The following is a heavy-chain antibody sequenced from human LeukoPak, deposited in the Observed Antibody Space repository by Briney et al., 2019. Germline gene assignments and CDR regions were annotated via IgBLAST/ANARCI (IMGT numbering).Heavy chain of an antibody. Sequence: SETLSLTCTVSGGSMNNYYWNWIRQPAGKGLEWIGHIYSSGSTNYNPSLKSRVTISIDTPKNQFFLKLTSVTAADTAVYYCARRTDYWGPGTLVTVSS. J-gene: IGHJ4*02. CDR1: GGSMNNYY. CDR2: IYSSGST. D-gene: IGHD1-14*01. V-gene: IGHV4-4*07. CDR3: ARRTDY.